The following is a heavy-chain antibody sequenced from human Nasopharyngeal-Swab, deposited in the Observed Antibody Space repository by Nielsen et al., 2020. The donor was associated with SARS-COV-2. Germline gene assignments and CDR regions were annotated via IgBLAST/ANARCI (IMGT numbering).Heavy chain of an antibody. CDR2: IYTSGST. J-gene: IGHJ6*03. Sequence: SETLSLTCTVSGGSISSGSYYWSWIWQPAGKGLEWIGRIYTSGSTNYNPSLKSRVTISVDTSKNQFSLKLSSVTAADTAVYYCARVTYYDFWSGYSDYYYYYMDVWGKGTTVTVSS. CDR1: GGSISSGSYY. CDR3: ARVTYYDFWSGYSDYYYYYMDV. D-gene: IGHD3-3*01. V-gene: IGHV4-61*02.